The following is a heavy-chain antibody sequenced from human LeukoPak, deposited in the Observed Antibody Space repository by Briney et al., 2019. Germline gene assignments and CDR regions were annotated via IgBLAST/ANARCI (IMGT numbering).Heavy chain of an antibody. Sequence: SETLSLTCAVYGESPSKYYCTCIPQSPRKGLAWSGQINHRGTTNHNPYLKSRVTLSVDTSKHQFSLKLTSVTAAGAAVYYCASSVGTTDYWGQGTLVTVSS. J-gene: IGHJ4*02. CDR1: GESPSKYY. V-gene: IGHV4-34*01. CDR2: INHRGTT. CDR3: ASSVGTTDY. D-gene: IGHD1-26*01.